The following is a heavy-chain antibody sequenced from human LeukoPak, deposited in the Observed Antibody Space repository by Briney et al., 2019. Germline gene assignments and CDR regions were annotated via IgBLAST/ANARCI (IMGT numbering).Heavy chain of an antibody. CDR1: GYTFTSYG. Sequence: ASVKVSCKASGYTFTSYGINWVRQATGQGLEWMGWMNPNSGNTGYAQKFQGRVTMTRNTSISTAYMELSSLRSEDTAVYYCARGRGSGHKENWFDPWGQGTLVTVSS. D-gene: IGHD6-19*01. J-gene: IGHJ5*02. CDR3: ARGRGSGHKENWFDP. CDR2: MNPNSGNT. V-gene: IGHV1-8*02.